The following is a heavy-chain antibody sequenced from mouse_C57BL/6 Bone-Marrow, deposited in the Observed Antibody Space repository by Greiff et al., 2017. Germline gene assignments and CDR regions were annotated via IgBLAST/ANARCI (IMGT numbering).Heavy chain of an antibody. Sequence: VQGVESGAELVRPGASVTLSCKASGYTFTDYEMHWVKQTPVHGLEWIGAIDPETGGTAYNQKFKGKAILTADKSSSTAYMELRSLTSEDSAVYYCTRTVVAPFAYGGQGTLVTVSA. D-gene: IGHD1-1*01. CDR1: GYTFTDYE. CDR2: IDPETGGT. CDR3: TRTVVAPFAY. J-gene: IGHJ3*01. V-gene: IGHV1-15*01.